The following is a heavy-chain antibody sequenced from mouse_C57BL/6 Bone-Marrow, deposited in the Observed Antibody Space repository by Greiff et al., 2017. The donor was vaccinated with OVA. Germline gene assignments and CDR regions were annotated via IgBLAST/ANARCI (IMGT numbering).Heavy chain of an antibody. J-gene: IGHJ4*01. D-gene: IGHD2-4*01. CDR1: GFNIKDDY. CDR3: TTGLRRAYYYAMDY. Sequence: EVQLQQSGAELVRPGASVKLSCTASGFNIKDDYMHWVKQRPEQGLAWIGWIDPENGDTEYASKFQGKATITADTSSNTAYLQLSSLTSEDTAVYYCTTGLRRAYYYAMDYWGQGTSVTVSS. V-gene: IGHV14-4*01. CDR2: IDPENGDT.